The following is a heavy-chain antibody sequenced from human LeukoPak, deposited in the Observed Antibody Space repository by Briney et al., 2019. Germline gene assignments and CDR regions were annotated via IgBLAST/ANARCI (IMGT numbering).Heavy chain of an antibody. Sequence: GGSLRLSCAASGFTFSGSAIHWVRQSSGKGLEWVGQIDKKDKGYATATAYAASVKGRFTISRDDSINTAYLQMKSLKTEDTALCYCTRDSGTYNWFDPWGQGTLVTVSS. J-gene: IGHJ5*02. V-gene: IGHV3-73*01. CDR1: GFTFSGSA. CDR2: IDKKDKGYATAT. D-gene: IGHD1-26*01. CDR3: TRDSGTYNWFDP.